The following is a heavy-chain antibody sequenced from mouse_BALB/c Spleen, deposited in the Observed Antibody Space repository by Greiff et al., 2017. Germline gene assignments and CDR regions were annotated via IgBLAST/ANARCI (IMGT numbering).Heavy chain of an antibody. D-gene: IGHD2-1*01. CDR3: TGNYGDYAMDY. CDR2: IYPSDSYT. Sequence: VQLQQPGAELVRPGASVKLSCKASGYTFTSYWINWVKQRPGQGLEWIGNIYPSDSYTNYNQKFKDKATLTVDKSSSTAYMQLSSPTSEDSAVYYCTGNYGDYAMDYWGQGTSVTVSS. J-gene: IGHJ4*01. V-gene: IGHV1-69*02. CDR1: GYTFTSYW.